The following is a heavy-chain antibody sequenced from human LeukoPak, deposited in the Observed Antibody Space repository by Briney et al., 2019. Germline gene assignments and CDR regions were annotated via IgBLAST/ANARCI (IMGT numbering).Heavy chain of an antibody. CDR3: ARTSGSYPFDY. J-gene: IGHJ4*02. D-gene: IGHD1-26*01. CDR2: ISYDGSNK. CDR1: GFTFSSYA. Sequence: PGGSLRLSCAASGFTFSSYAMHWVRQAPGKGLEWVAVISYDGSNKYYADSVKGRFTISRDNSKNTLYLQMNSLRAEDTAVYYCARTSGSYPFDYWGQETLVTVSS. V-gene: IGHV3-30*04.